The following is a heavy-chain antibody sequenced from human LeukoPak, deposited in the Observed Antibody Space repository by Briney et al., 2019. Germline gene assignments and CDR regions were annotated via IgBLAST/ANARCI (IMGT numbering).Heavy chain of an antibody. D-gene: IGHD6-13*01. CDR3: ATSYSSSWYSSFGFDP. Sequence: SETLSLTCAVYGGSFSGYYWSWIRQPPGKGLEWIGEINHSGSTNYNPSLKSRVTISVDTSKNQFSLKLSSVTAADTAVYYCATSYSSSWYSSFGFDPWCQGTLVTVSS. V-gene: IGHV4-34*01. J-gene: IGHJ5*02. CDR2: INHSGST. CDR1: GGSFSGYY.